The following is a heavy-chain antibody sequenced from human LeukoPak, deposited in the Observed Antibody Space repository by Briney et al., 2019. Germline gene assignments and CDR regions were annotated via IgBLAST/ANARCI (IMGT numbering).Heavy chain of an antibody. Sequence: PSETLSLTCPVSGGSISSSSYYWGWIRQPPGKGLEWIGSIYYSGSTYYNPSLKSRVTISVDTSKNQFSLKLSSVTAADTAVYYCASRGIPDNWNYISDYWGQGTLVTVSS. CDR2: IYYSGST. J-gene: IGHJ4*02. V-gene: IGHV4-39*01. D-gene: IGHD1-7*01. CDR3: ASRGIPDNWNYISDY. CDR1: GGSISSSSYY.